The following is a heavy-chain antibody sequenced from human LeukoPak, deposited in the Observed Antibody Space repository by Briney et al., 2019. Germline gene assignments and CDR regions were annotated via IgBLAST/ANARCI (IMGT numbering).Heavy chain of an antibody. V-gene: IGHV3-20*04. Sequence: GGSLRLSCAASGFTFDDYGMSWVRHAPGKGLEWVSGINWNGGSTGYADSVKGRFTISSDNAKNSLYQQMNSLRAEDTALYYCARLGLSGYYFDYWGQGTLVTVSS. J-gene: IGHJ4*02. CDR3: ARLGLSGYYFDY. CDR2: INWNGGST. D-gene: IGHD3-16*02. CDR1: GFTFDDYG.